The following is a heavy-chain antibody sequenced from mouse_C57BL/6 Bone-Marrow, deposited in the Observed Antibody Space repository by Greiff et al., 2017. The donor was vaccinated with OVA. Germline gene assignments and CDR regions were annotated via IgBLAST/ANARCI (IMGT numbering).Heavy chain of an antibody. J-gene: IGHJ2*01. CDR3: ARGYYFDY. D-gene: IGHD1-2*01. CDR1: GFTFSDYG. Sequence: VQLKQSGGGLVKPGGSLKLSCAASGFTFSDYGMHWVRQAPEKGLEWVAYISSGSSTIYYADTVKGRFTISRDNAKITLFLQMTSLRSEDTAMYYCARGYYFDYWGQGTTLTVSS. CDR2: ISSGSSTI. V-gene: IGHV5-17*01.